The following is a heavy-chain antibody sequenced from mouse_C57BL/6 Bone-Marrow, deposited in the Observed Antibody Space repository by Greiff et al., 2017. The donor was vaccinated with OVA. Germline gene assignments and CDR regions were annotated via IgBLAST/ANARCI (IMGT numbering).Heavy chain of an antibody. J-gene: IGHJ2*01. CDR3: ARSRVFFDY. Sequence: VKLQESGAELARPGASVKLSCKASGYTFTSYGISWVKQRTGQGLEWIGEIYPRSGNTYYNEKFKGKATLTADKSSSTAYMELRNLTSEDSAVYFCARSRVFFDYWGQGTTLTVSS. CDR2: IYPRSGNT. CDR1: GYTFTSYG. V-gene: IGHV1-81*01.